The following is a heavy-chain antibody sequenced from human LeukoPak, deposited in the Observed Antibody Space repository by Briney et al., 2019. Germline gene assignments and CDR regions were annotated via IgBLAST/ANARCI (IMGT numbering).Heavy chain of an antibody. D-gene: IGHD2-15*01. CDR3: TTVVVLSAITGPFDY. Sequence: GGSLRLSCSASGFTFNNFAMNWVRQAPGKGLEWVTFMRYDGNSKYYADSVKGRFTISRDNSKNTLYLQMNSLRAADTAVYYCTTVVVLSAITGPFDYWGQGTLVTVSS. CDR1: GFTFNNFA. CDR2: MRYDGNSK. V-gene: IGHV3-30*02. J-gene: IGHJ4*02.